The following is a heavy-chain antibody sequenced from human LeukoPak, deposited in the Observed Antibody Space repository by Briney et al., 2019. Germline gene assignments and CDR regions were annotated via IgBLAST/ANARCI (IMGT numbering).Heavy chain of an antibody. CDR1: GYSFNSHH. D-gene: IGHD3-10*01. CDR3: ARDSGSFRYDMDV. CDR2: NFSHDGST. J-gene: IGHJ6*02. V-gene: IGHV1-46*02. Sequence: GASVKVSCKTSGYSFNSHHVHWVRQAPGQGLEWMGINFSHDGSTSNTEKFQGRVTMTRDTSTSTVYMELSSLRSEDTAVYYCARDSGSFRYDMDVWGQGTTVTVSS.